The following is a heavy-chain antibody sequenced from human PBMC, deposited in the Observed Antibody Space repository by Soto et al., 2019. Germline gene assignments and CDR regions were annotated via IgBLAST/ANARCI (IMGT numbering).Heavy chain of an antibody. CDR1: GGSISRYF. Sequence: SETLSLTCSVSGGSISRYFWNWVRRTPGKGLEWIGYIYFSGSTKYNPSLKSRVTISIDPSSNQFSLRLRSVTGADTAVYYCARGVISIFGVVTPGAFDIWGQGTMVTVSS. CDR2: IYFSGST. CDR3: ARGVISIFGVVTPGAFDI. J-gene: IGHJ3*02. D-gene: IGHD3-3*01. V-gene: IGHV4-59*01.